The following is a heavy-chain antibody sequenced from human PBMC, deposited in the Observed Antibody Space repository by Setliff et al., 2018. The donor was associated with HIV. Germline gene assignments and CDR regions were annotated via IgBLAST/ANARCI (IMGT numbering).Heavy chain of an antibody. CDR1: GGSINSGHYC. Sequence: SETLSLTCSVSGGSINSGHYCWSWIRHHPGKGLEWIGYIYYTGSTYFNPSLKSRLTLSIDTSKNQFSLKLSSVTAADTAVYYCARDRYAGEIDYWGQGTLVTVSS. CDR2: IYYTGST. CDR3: ARDRYAGEIDY. D-gene: IGHD3-10*01. J-gene: IGHJ4*02. V-gene: IGHV4-31*03.